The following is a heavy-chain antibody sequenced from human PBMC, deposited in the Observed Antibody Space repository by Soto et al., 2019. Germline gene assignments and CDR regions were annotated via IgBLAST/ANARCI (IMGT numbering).Heavy chain of an antibody. CDR1: GGSVSSDRW. Sequence: QVQLQESGPGLVKPSGTLSLTCAVSGGSVSSDRWWTWVRQAPGKGLEWIGEIHCYGSTNYNPSLKSRVTIFVYKLKNQFSVTLTSVTAADTAVYFCAWKWLAGYGAFDPWGQGTLVTVSS. J-gene: IGHJ5*02. CDR2: IHCYGST. CDR3: AWKWLAGYGAFDP. D-gene: IGHD6-19*01. V-gene: IGHV4-4*02.